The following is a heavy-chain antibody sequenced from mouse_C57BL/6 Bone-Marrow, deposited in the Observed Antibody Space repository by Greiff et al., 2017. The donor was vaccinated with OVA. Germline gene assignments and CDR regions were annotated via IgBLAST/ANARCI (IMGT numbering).Heavy chain of an antibody. J-gene: IGHJ3*01. CDR3: ARSRGSGAWCAY. V-gene: IGHV1-4*01. Sequence: QVQLQQSGADLARPGASVKMSCKASGYTFTSYTMHWVKQRPGQGLEWIGYINPSSGYTKYNQKFKDKATLTADKSSSTAYMQLSSLTSEDSAVYYCARSRGSGAWCAYWGQGTLVTVSA. CDR1: GYTFTSYT. CDR2: INPSSGYT.